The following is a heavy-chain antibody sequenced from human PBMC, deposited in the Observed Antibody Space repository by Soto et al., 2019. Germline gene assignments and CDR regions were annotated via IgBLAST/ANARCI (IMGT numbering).Heavy chain of an antibody. J-gene: IGHJ6*02. CDR1: GDTFTSYY. Sequence: GVSVKVSCKASGDTFTSYYMHWVRQAPGQGLEWLGVINPSGGIPTYAQKFQGRVTMTRDTSTSTVYMELSSLRSDDTGVYYCARESTAYYSGMAVWGQGTSVTGSS. CDR3: ARESTAYYSGMAV. CDR2: INPSGGIP. V-gene: IGHV1-46*01.